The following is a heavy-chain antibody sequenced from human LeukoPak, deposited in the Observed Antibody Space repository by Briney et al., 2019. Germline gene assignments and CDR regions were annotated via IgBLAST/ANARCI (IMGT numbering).Heavy chain of an antibody. Sequence: GASVKVSCKASGYTFTSYGISWVRQAPGQGLEWMGWISAYNGNTNYAQKLQGRVTMTTDTSTSTAYMELRSLRSDDTAVYYCASSGRPDCSSTSCCNYWGQGTLVTVSS. V-gene: IGHV1-18*01. D-gene: IGHD2-2*01. CDR2: ISAYNGNT. J-gene: IGHJ4*02. CDR1: GYTFTSYG. CDR3: ASSGRPDCSSTSCCNY.